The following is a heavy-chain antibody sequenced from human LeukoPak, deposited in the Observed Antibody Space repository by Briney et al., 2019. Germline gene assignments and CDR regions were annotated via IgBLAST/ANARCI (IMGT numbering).Heavy chain of an antibody. Sequence: PGGSLRLSCAASGFTFRSYWMSWVRQAPGKGLEWVANINQGGGVQYYMDSVKGRLTISRDDAKNSLYVQMNSLRDEDTAVYYCARVEYSGWNLEYWGQGTLVTVSS. V-gene: IGHV3-7*01. J-gene: IGHJ4*02. D-gene: IGHD5-12*01. CDR2: INQGGGVQ. CDR1: GFTFRSYW. CDR3: ARVEYSGWNLEY.